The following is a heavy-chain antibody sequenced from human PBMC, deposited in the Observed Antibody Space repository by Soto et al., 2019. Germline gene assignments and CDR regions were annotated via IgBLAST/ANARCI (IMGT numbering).Heavy chain of an antibody. V-gene: IGHV4-61*01. Sequence: SETLSLTCSVSDGSVTSENSYWSWIRQPPGKGLEWIGYISNSGSTTYNPSLTGRVTISIDTSKNQFSLNLNSVTAADTAFYYRARDTYNYGSDSFDPWGQGTLVTVSS. CDR3: ARDTYNYGSDSFDP. CDR1: DGSVTSENSY. D-gene: IGHD3-10*01. J-gene: IGHJ5*02. CDR2: ISNSGST.